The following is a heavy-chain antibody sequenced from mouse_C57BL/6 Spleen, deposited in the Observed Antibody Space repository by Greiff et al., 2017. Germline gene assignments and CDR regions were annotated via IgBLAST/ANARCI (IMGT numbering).Heavy chain of an antibody. Sequence: QVQLKQPGAELVKPGASVKLSCKASGYTFTSYWMQWVKQRPGQGLEWIGEIDPSDSYTNYNQKFKGKATLTVDTSSSTAYMQLSSLTSEDSAVYYCARIYYEMDYWGQGTSVTVSS. J-gene: IGHJ4*01. CDR1: GYTFTSYW. V-gene: IGHV1-50*01. CDR3: ARIYYEMDY. CDR2: IDPSDSYT.